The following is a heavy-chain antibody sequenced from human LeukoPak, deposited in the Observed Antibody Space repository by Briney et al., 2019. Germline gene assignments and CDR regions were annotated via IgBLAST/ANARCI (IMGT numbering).Heavy chain of an antibody. D-gene: IGHD3-10*01. CDR3: ATDGPDYYGSGSYYNYYYYYGMDV. J-gene: IGHJ6*04. Sequence: GGSLRLSCAASGYTFSSYSMNWVRQAPGKGLEWVSSISSRSSYIYYADSVKGRFTISRDNAKNSLYLQVNSLRAEDTAVYYCATDGPDYYGSGSYYNYYYYYGMDVWGKGTTVTVSS. V-gene: IGHV3-21*01. CDR2: ISSRSSYI. CDR1: GYTFSSYS.